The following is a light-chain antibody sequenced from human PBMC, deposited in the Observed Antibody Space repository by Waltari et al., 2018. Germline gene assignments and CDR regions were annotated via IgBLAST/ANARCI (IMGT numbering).Light chain of an antibody. CDR1: QGIINF. CDR3: QNYYSAPWT. Sequence: DIQMTQSQSSLSASIGDRVTITCRASQGIINFLAWYQQKPGNVLKLLIFAASTLQSGVPSRFSGSGSGADFALTISSLQPEDVATYYCQNYYSAPWTFGQGTKVVIK. CDR2: AAS. J-gene: IGKJ1*01. V-gene: IGKV1-27*01.